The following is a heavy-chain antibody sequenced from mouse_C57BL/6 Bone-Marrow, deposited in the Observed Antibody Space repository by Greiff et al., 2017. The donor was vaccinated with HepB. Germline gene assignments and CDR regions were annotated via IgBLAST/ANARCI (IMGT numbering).Heavy chain of an antibody. CDR3: AREGLDTTVVRYYAMDY. CDR2: INPNYGTT. J-gene: IGHJ4*01. D-gene: IGHD1-1*01. V-gene: IGHV1-39*01. Sequence: VQLQQSGPELVKPGASVKISCKASGYSFTDYNMNWVKQSNGKSLEWIGVINPNYGTTSYNQKFKGKATLTVDQSSSTAYMQLNSLPSEDSAVYYCAREGLDTTVVRYYAMDYWGQGTSVTVSS. CDR1: GYSFTDYN.